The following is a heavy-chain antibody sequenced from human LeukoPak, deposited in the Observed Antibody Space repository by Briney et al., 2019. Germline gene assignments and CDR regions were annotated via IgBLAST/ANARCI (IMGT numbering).Heavy chain of an antibody. V-gene: IGHV1-8*01. CDR3: ARGQFRYYYGSGRRTRVGWFDP. J-gene: IGHJ5*02. D-gene: IGHD3-10*01. Sequence: ASVKVSCKASGYTFTSYDINWVRQATGQGLEWMGWMNPNSGNTGYARKFQGRVTMTRNTSISTAYMELSSLRSEDTAVYYCARGQFRYYYGSGRRTRVGWFDPWGQGTLVTVSS. CDR1: GYTFTSYD. CDR2: MNPNSGNT.